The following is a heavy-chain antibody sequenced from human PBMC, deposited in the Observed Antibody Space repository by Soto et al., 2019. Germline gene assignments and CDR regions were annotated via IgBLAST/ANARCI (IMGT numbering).Heavy chain of an antibody. CDR3: ARLEENYGDATNFDY. D-gene: IGHD4-17*01. V-gene: IGHV4-59*08. CDR1: GGSISSYY. CDR2: IYYSGST. Sequence: TSETLSLTCTVSGGSISSYYWSWIRQPPGKGLEWIGYIYYSGSTNYNPSLKSRVTISVDTSKNQFSLKLSSVTAADTAVYYCARLEENYGDATNFDYWGQGTLVTVSS. J-gene: IGHJ4*02.